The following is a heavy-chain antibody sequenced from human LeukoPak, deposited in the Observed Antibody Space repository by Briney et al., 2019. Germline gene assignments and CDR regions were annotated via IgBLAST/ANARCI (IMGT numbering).Heavy chain of an antibody. J-gene: IGHJ5*02. Sequence: ASVKVSCKASGYTFTSYYMHWVRQAPGQGLEWMGIINPSGGSTSYAQKFQGRVTMTRDTSTSTVYMELSSLRSEDTAVYYCARESPNLTLTTVTTSWFDPWGQGTLVTVSS. CDR3: ARESPNLTLTTVTTSWFDP. D-gene: IGHD4-17*01. V-gene: IGHV1-46*01. CDR1: GYTFTSYY. CDR2: INPSGGST.